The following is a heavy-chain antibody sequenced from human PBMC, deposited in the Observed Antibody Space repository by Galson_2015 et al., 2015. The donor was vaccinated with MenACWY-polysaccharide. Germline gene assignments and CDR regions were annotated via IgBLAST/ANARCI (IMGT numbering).Heavy chain of an antibody. Sequence: AISGDSVSSYSAGWNWIRQSPSRGLEWLGRTNKGPKGIFVLAVSGNGRKRIPPDTSRNQFSLQLSSVTPEDTAIYYCAGGGLVRGALGWIDPWGPGILVTVSS. CDR2: TNKGPKGIF. CDR3: AGGGLVRGALGWIDP. V-gene: IGHV6-1*01. D-gene: IGHD3-16*02. CDR1: GDSVSSYSAG. J-gene: IGHJ5*02.